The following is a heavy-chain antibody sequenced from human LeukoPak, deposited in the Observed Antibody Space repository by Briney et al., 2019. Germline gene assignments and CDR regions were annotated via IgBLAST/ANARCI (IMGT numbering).Heavy chain of an antibody. CDR1: GGSFSGYY. J-gene: IGHJ4*02. D-gene: IGHD6-13*01. CDR2: INHSGST. Sequence: SETLSLTCAVYGGSFSGYYWSWIRQPPGKGLEWIGEINHSGSTNYNPSLKSRVTISVDTSKNQFSLKLSSVTAADTAVYYCASSAAAGTPDYWGQGTLVTVS. V-gene: IGHV4-34*01. CDR3: ASSAAAGTPDY.